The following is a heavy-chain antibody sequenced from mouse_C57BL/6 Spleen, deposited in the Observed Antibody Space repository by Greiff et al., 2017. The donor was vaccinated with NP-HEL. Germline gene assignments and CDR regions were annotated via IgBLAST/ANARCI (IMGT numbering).Heavy chain of an antibody. V-gene: IGHV1-64*01. CDR3: ARGITTVVVSFDY. CDR2: IHPNSGST. Sequence: VQLQQPGAELVKPGASVKLSCKASGYTFTSYWMHWVKQRPGQGLEWIGMIHPNSGSTNYNEKFKSKATLTVDKSSSTAYMQLSSLTSEDSAVYYCARGITTVVVSFDYWGQGTTLTVSS. CDR1: GYTFTSYW. D-gene: IGHD1-1*01. J-gene: IGHJ2*01.